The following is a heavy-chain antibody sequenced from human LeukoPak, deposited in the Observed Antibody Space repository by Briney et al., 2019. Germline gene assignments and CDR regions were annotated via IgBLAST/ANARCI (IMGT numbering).Heavy chain of an antibody. CDR1: GFTFDDYT. Sequence: PGGSLRLSCAASGFTFDDYTMHWVRQAPGKGREWVSGISWNSGSIGYADSVKGRFTISRDNAKNSLYLQMNSLRAEDMALYYCAKGFSSSSWYSGAFDIWGQGTMVTVSS. J-gene: IGHJ3*02. CDR3: AKGFSSSSWYSGAFDI. D-gene: IGHD6-13*01. CDR2: ISWNSGSI. V-gene: IGHV3-9*03.